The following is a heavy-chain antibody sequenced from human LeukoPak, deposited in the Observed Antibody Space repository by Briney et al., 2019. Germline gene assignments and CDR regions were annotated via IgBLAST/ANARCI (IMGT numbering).Heavy chain of an antibody. V-gene: IGHV4-39*01. D-gene: IGHD3-22*01. CDR1: VGSISSSSYY. CDR2: IYYSGST. CDR3: ARQYYYDTTWGY. Sequence: SETLSLTCTVSVGSISSSSYYWGWIRQPPGKGLEWIGSIYYSGSTYYNPSLKSRVTISVDTSKNQFSLKLSSVTAADTAVYYCARQYYYDTTWGYWGQGTLVTVSS. J-gene: IGHJ4*02.